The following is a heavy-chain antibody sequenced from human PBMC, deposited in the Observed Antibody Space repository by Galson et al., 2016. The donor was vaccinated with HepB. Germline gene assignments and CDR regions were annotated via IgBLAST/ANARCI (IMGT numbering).Heavy chain of an antibody. CDR3: ARVRAVEWELLLDAFDI. J-gene: IGHJ3*02. D-gene: IGHD4-23*01. CDR1: GVTPSTNT. Sequence: SVKVSCKASGVTPSTNTITWVRQAPGQGLEWMGGLKPIFGTPNYAQKFLGRMTITADASSGTTYMELSSLRSDDTAVYYCARVRAVEWELLLDAFDIWGQGTMVTVSS. CDR2: LKPIFGTP. V-gene: IGHV1-69*13.